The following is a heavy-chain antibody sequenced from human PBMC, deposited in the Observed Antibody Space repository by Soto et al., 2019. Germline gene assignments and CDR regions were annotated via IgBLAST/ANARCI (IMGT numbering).Heavy chain of an antibody. CDR2: INPFDGSR. Sequence: ASVKVSWKASGYIFTSYYLHWVRQAPGQGLEWMGWINPFDGSRMFAQSFQGRVTFTRDTSTSTVYMELSGLRSDDTAVYYCSRVDPGETSPFDHWGQGTLVTVS. D-gene: IGHD3-10*01. J-gene: IGHJ4*02. CDR3: SRVDPGETSPFDH. CDR1: GYIFTSYY. V-gene: IGHV1-46*03.